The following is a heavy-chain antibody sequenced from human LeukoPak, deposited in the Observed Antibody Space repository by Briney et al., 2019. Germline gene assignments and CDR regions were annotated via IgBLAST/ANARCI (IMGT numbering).Heavy chain of an antibody. D-gene: IGHD5-12*01. J-gene: IGHJ5*02. CDR3: ARDSSGYDSTSYWFDP. Sequence: GGSLRLSCAASGFTFSSCWMSWVRQAPGKGLEWVANIKQDGSEKYYVDSVKGRFTISRDNAKNSLYLQMNSLRAEDTAVYYCARDSSGYDSTSYWFDPWGQGTLVTVSS. CDR1: GFTFSSCW. CDR2: IKQDGSEK. V-gene: IGHV3-7*01.